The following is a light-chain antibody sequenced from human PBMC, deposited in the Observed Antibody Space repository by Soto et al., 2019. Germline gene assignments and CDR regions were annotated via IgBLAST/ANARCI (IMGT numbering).Light chain of an antibody. Sequence: QSALTQPPSASGSPGQSVTISCTGTSSDVGGYNYVSWYQQHPGKAPKLIIYGVSERPSGVPDRFSGSKSGNTASLTVSGLQAEDEADYYCSAYAGNYNLVFGGGTKLTVL. CDR1: SSDVGGYNY. CDR3: SAYAGNYNLV. J-gene: IGLJ2*01. V-gene: IGLV2-8*01. CDR2: GVS.